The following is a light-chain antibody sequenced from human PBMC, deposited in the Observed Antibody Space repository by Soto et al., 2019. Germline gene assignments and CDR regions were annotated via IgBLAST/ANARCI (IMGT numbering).Light chain of an antibody. CDR2: AAS. CDR3: QQSYSSPXT. V-gene: IGKV1-39*01. CDR1: QSISSY. Sequence: DIQMTQSPSSLSASVGDRVTITCRASQSISSYLNWYQQKPGKAPKLLIYAASSLQSGVPSRFSGSGSGTDFTLTISSLHPEDFATYYCQQSYSSPXTXGQGTRLEIK. J-gene: IGKJ5*01.